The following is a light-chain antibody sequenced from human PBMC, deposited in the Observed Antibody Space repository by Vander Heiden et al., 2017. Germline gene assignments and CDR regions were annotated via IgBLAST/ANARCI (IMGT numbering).Light chain of an antibody. CDR1: QSVSSY. CDR2: DAS. CDR3: QQRSNWPPIT. V-gene: IGKV3-11*01. J-gene: IGKJ5*01. Sequence: EIVLTQSPATLSLSPGERATLSCRASQSVSSYLAWYQQKPGQAPRLLIDDASNRATGIPARFSGSGSGTDFTLTSSSLEPEDFAVYYWQQRSNWPPITFGQGTRLEIK.